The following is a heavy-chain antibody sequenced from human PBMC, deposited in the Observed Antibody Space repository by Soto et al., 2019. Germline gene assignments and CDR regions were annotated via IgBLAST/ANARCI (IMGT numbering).Heavy chain of an antibody. CDR1: GYSIRSGYF. D-gene: IGHD6-6*01. CDR3: ARSMYSTSAQLYYGMDV. V-gene: IGHV4-38-2*01. J-gene: IGHJ6*02. Sequence: KPSETLSLTCAVSGYSIRSGYFWGWIRQPPGKGLEWIGSMYHSGITYYNLSLKSRVTISVDTSKNQLSLKLSSATAADTAVYYCARSMYSTSAQLYYGMDVWGQGTTVTVS. CDR2: MYHSGIT.